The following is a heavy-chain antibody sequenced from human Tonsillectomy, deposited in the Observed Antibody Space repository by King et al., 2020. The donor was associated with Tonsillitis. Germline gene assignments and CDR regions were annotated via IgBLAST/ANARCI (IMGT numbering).Heavy chain of an antibody. CDR3: ARGHRRFWFDP. Sequence: VQLQQWGAGLLKPSETLSLTCAVYGGSFSGYYWSWIRQPPGKGLEWIGEINHRGSTNYNPSLKSRVTISVDTSKYQFSLKLSSVTAADTAVYYCARGHRRFWFDPWGQGTLVTVSS. J-gene: IGHJ5*02. V-gene: IGHV4-34*01. CDR1: GGSFSGYY. D-gene: IGHD4-17*01. CDR2: INHRGST.